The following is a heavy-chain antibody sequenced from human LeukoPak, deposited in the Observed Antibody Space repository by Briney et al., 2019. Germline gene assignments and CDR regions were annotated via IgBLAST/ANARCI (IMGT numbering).Heavy chain of an antibody. Sequence: PSETLSLTCAVYSGSSSGYYWSWIRQAPGKGLEWIGEINHSGSTNYNPSLRTRVTISVDTSKNQFSLKLTSVTVADTAVYYCAREACSSGTCDAFDIWGQGTIVTVSS. D-gene: IGHD2-2*01. J-gene: IGHJ3*02. CDR2: INHSGST. CDR3: AREACSSGTCDAFDI. CDR1: SGSSSGYY. V-gene: IGHV4-34*01.